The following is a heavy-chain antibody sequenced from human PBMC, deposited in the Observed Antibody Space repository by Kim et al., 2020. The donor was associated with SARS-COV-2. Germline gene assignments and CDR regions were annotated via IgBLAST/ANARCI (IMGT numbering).Heavy chain of an antibody. J-gene: IGHJ6*02. Sequence: SQTLSLTCAISGDSVSSNSAAWNWIRQSPSRGLEWLGRTYYRSKWYNDYAVSVKSRITINPDTSKNQFSLQLNSVTPEDTAVYYCARDPSQWLVLHYYYYYGMDGWGQRTTVTVSS. CDR3: ARDPSQWLVLHYYYYYGMDG. CDR2: TYYRSKWYN. V-gene: IGHV6-1*01. D-gene: IGHD6-19*01. CDR1: GDSVSSNSAA.